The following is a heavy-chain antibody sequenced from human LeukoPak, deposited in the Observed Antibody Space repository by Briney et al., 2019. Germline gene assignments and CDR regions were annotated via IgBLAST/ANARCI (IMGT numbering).Heavy chain of an antibody. V-gene: IGHV1-69*05. D-gene: IGHD6-6*01. J-gene: IGHJ4*02. CDR2: IIPIFGTA. CDR3: ASEDVEYSSSSYFDY. CDR1: GGTFSSYA. Sequence: PRASVKVSCKASGGTFSSYAISWVRQAPRQGLEWMGRIIPIFGTANYAQKFQGRVTITTDESTSTAYMELSSLRSEDTAVYYCASEDVEYSSSSYFDYWGQGTLVTVSS.